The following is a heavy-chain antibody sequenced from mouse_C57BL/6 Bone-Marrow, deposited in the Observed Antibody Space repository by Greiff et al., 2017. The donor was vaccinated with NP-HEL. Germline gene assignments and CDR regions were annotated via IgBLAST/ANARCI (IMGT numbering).Heavy chain of an antibody. V-gene: IGHV1-19*01. CDR2: INPYNGGT. Sequence: VQLKESGPVLVKPGASVKMSCKASGYTFTDYYMNWVKQSHGKSLEWIGVINPYNGGTSYNQKFKGKATLTVDKSSSTAYMELNSLTSEDSAVYYCARWITTVVAGFDYWGQGTTLTVSS. D-gene: IGHD1-1*01. CDR1: GYTFTDYY. CDR3: ARWITTVVAGFDY. J-gene: IGHJ2*01.